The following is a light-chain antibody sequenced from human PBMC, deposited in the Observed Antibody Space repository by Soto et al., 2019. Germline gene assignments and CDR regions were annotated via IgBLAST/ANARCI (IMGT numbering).Light chain of an antibody. CDR2: GAS. V-gene: IGKV3-20*01. CDR3: QHYGSTLWT. CDR1: QRVSSSY. J-gene: IGKJ1*01. Sequence: PGERATLSCRASQRVSSSYLAWYQQKPGQAPRLLIYGASSRATDIPDRITGSGSGTDFTLTISRLEPEDFAVYYCQHYGSTLWTFGQGTKVEIK.